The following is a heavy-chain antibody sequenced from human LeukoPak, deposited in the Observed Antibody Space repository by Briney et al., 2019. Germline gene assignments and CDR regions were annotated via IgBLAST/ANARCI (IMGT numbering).Heavy chain of an antibody. Sequence: SGGSLRLSCAASGFTFNSYWMNWVRQAPGKGLEWVANIKRDGSEKYYVDSVKGRFTISRDNAKNSLDLQMNSLRVEDTAVYYCARLGPASSGWPESFDYWGQGTLVTVSS. V-gene: IGHV3-7*03. D-gene: IGHD6-19*01. CDR1: GFTFNSYW. CDR3: ARLGPASSGWPESFDY. J-gene: IGHJ4*02. CDR2: IKRDGSEK.